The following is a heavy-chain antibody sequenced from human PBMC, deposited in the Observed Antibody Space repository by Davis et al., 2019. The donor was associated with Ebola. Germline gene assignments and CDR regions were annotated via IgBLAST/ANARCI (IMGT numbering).Heavy chain of an antibody. CDR2: INSDGSST. J-gene: IGHJ4*02. CDR3: ASGSSSDY. CDR1: SFSFRSYW. D-gene: IGHD6-6*01. Sequence: GESLKISCAASSFSFRSYWMHWVRQAPGKGLVWVSRINSDGSSTSYADSVKGRFTISRDNAKNTLYLQMNSLRAEDTAVYYCASGSSSDYWGQGTLVTVSS. V-gene: IGHV3-74*01.